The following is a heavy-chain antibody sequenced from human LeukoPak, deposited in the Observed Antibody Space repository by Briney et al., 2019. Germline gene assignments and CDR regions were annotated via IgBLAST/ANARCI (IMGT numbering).Heavy chain of an antibody. CDR3: AKDREAWELLGGLDY. CDR2: ISDSGTDT. J-gene: IGHJ4*02. CDR1: GFTFSYYA. V-gene: IGHV3-43*02. D-gene: IGHD1-26*01. Sequence: HPGGSLRLSCAASGFTFSYYAMSWVRQAPGKGLEWVSVISDSGTDTSYADSGRGRFTISRDNSKNSLYLQMNSLRTEDTALYYCAKDREAWELLGGLDYWGQGTLVTVSS.